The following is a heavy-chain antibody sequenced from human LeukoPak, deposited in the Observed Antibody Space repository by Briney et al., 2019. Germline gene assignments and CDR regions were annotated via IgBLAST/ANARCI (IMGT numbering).Heavy chain of an antibody. CDR1: GFTFSNYG. J-gene: IGHJ4*02. D-gene: IGHD5-18*01. V-gene: IGHV3-30*03. CDR2: ISYDGSNK. CDR3: ARTADTYEYYFDY. Sequence: GGSLRLSCAASGFTFSNYGIHWVRQAPGKGLEWVAVISYDGSNKNYADSVKGRFTISRDNSKNTLYLQMNSLRAEDTAVYYCARTADTYEYYFDYWGQGTLVTVSS.